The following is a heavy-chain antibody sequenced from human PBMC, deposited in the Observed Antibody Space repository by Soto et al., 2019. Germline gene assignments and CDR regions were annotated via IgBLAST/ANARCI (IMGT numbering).Heavy chain of an antibody. D-gene: IGHD1-1*01. CDR1: GCTFTSYD. CDR3: AGPWNKQ. V-gene: IGHV1-8*01. Sequence: QVQLMQSGAEVKKPGASVKVSCKASGCTFTSYDINWVRQATGQGLEWMGWMHPNSGNPGFADTFQGRVTRTRDTTIRKGYMELSSLGDEGAAVFYCAGPWNKQWGKGTPVTVS. J-gene: IGHJ4*02. CDR2: MHPNSGNP.